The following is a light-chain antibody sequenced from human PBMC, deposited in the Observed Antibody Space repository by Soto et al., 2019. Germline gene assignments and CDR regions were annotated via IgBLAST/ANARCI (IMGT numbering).Light chain of an antibody. CDR1: SSDVGSSNG. Sequence: QSARTQPPSVSGSPGQSVAISCTGTSSDVGSSNGVSWYQQPPGTAPKLMIYDVNNRPSGVPDRFSGSKSGNTASLTISGLQAEDEADYYCSSXTSSNTYVFGTGTKVTVL. CDR2: DVN. J-gene: IGLJ1*01. CDR3: SSXTSSNTYV. V-gene: IGLV2-18*02.